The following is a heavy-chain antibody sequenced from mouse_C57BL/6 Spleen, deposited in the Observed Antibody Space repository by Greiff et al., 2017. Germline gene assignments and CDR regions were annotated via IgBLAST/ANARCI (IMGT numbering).Heavy chain of an antibody. CDR2: IYPRSGNT. CDR3: ARCYDYAWFAY. CDR1: GYTFTSYG. Sequence: VQLQESGAELARPGASVKLSCKASGYTFTSYGISWVKQRTGQGLEWIGEIYPRSGNTYYNEKFKGKATLTADKSSSTAYMELRSLTSEDSAVYFCARCYDYAWFAYWGQGTLVTVSA. V-gene: IGHV1-81*01. D-gene: IGHD2-4*01. J-gene: IGHJ3*01.